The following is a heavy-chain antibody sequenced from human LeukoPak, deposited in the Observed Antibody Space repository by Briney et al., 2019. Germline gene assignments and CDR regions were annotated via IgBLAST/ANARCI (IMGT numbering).Heavy chain of an antibody. V-gene: IGHV3-7*04. Sequence: GGSLRLSCVASGFTFGKYWMSWVRQAPGKGLEWVANIKLDGSEKHYVDSVKGRFTISRDNAKNSLYLQMNSLRVEDTAVYYCGRAMDVWGQGTTVTVSS. CDR3: GRAMDV. CDR2: IKLDGSEK. J-gene: IGHJ6*02. CDR1: GFTFGKYW.